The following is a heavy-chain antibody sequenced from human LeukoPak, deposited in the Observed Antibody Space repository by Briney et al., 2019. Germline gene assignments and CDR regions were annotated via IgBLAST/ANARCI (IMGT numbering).Heavy chain of an antibody. CDR3: ARYYYDSSGYYYGFDY. CDR2: ISSSSRTI. J-gene: IGHJ4*02. V-gene: IGHV3-48*04. D-gene: IGHD3-22*01. CDR1: GFTFSSYA. Sequence: GGSLRLSCAASGFTFSSYAMSWVRQAPGKGLEWVSYISSSSRTIYYAESVKGRFTISRDNAKNSLYLQMNSLRAEDTAVYYCARYYYDSSGYYYGFDYWGQGTLVTVSS.